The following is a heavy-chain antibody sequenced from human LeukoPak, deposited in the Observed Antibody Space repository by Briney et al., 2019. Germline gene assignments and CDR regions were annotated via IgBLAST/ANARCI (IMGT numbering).Heavy chain of an antibody. V-gene: IGHV3-43*01. Sequence: PGGSLRLSCAAPGFTFADYTMHWVRHAQGKGLKWVSLISWDGGSTYYADSVKGRFTISRDNSKNSLYLQMNSLRTEDTALYYCEASGFWGQGTLVTVSS. J-gene: IGHJ4*02. CDR3: EASGF. D-gene: IGHD3-10*01. CDR2: ISWDGGST. CDR1: GFTFADYT.